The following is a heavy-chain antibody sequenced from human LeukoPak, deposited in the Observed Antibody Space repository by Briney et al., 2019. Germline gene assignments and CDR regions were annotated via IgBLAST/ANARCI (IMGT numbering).Heavy chain of an antibody. Sequence: SETLSLTCTVSGGSISSSSYYWGWIRQPPGKGLEWIGSIYYSGSTYYNPSLKSRVTISVDTSKNQFSLKLSSVTAADTAVYYCGTVAGQSIDYCGQGTLVTVSS. CDR1: GGSISSSSYY. D-gene: IGHD6-19*01. V-gene: IGHV4-39*01. CDR2: IYYSGST. J-gene: IGHJ4*02. CDR3: GTVAGQSIDY.